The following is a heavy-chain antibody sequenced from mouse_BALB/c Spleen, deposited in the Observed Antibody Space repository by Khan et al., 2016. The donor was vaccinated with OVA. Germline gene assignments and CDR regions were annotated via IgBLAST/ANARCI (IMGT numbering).Heavy chain of an antibody. J-gene: IGHJ3*01. CDR2: INPSNGGT. Sequence: QVQLKQSGAELVKPGASVRLSCKASGYTFTSYYLYWVKQRPGHGLEWIGDINPSNGGTNFNENFKTKATLTVDKSSSTAYMQLSSLTSEDSAVYYCTRSGYGAFAYWGQGTLVNVSA. V-gene: IGHV1S81*02. CDR3: TRSGYGAFAY. CDR1: GYTFTSYY. D-gene: IGHD1-1*02.